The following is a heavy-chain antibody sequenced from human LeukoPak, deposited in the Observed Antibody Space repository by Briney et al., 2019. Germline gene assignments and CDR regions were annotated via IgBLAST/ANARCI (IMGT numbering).Heavy chain of an antibody. V-gene: IGHV3-7*01. D-gene: IGHD3-22*01. CDR1: GFTFSSYW. J-gene: IGHJ4*02. CDR3: ARYYDGAGQDDCFDY. CDR2: IDRDGSEQ. Sequence: GGSLRLSCAASGFTFSSYWMSWVRQAPGKGLEWVANIDRDGSEQYYVDSVKGRFTISRDNAKSSLYLQMSILRAEDTAVYYCARYYDGAGQDDCFDYWGQGTLVTVSS.